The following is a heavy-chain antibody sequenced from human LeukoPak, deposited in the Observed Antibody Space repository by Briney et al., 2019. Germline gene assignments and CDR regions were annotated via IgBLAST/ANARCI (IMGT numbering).Heavy chain of an antibody. Sequence: TSETLSLTCAVYGGSFSGYYWSWIRQPPGEGMVWIGEINHSGSTNYNPSLKSRVTISVDTSKNQFSLKLSSVTAADTAVYYCARSSGYSSGWNLYNWFDPWGQGTLVTVSS. J-gene: IGHJ5*02. CDR1: GGSFSGYY. CDR2: INHSGST. V-gene: IGHV4-34*01. CDR3: ARSSGYSSGWNLYNWFDP. D-gene: IGHD6-19*01.